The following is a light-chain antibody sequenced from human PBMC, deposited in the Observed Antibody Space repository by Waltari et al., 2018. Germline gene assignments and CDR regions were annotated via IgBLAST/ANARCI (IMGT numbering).Light chain of an antibody. J-gene: IGKJ1*01. CDR2: GAS. V-gene: IGKV3-20*01. CDR3: QHYVRLPAT. CDR1: QSVSRS. Sequence: TVLTQSPGTPSLSPGERVTLSCRASQSVSRSLAWYQQKPGQAPKLLIYGASPRATGIPDRFTGSGSGTDFSLTISSLEPEDFAIYFCQHYVRLPATFGQGTKVEIK.